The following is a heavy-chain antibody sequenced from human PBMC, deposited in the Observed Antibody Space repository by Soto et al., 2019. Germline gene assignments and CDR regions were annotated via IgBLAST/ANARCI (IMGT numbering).Heavy chain of an antibody. Sequence: PGGSLRLSCAASGVTFTSYAMTWVRQVPGEGLQWVSSISKSGDGTYYADSVKGRFTTSRDNSKNTLYLQMNSLRAEDTAIYYCAKGSFGFDYWGQGTLVTVSS. D-gene: IGHD3-10*01. V-gene: IGHV3-23*01. CDR3: AKGSFGFDY. CDR2: ISKSGDGT. CDR1: GVTFTSYA. J-gene: IGHJ4*02.